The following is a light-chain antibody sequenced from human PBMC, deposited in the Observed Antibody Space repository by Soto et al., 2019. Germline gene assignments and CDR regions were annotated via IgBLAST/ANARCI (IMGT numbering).Light chain of an antibody. CDR1: QSISGW. J-gene: IGKJ1*01. CDR3: QQYNNYGSWT. CDR2: KAS. V-gene: IGKV1-5*03. Sequence: DTQMTQSPSTLSASVGDRVTITCRASQSISGWLAWYQQKPGKAPKLLIYKASSLESGVPSRFSGSGSGTEFTLTISSLQPDDFATFYCQQYNNYGSWTFGQGTKVEIK.